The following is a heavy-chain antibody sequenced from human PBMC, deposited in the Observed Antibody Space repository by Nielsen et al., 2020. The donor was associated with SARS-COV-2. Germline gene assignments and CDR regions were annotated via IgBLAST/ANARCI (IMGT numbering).Heavy chain of an antibody. CDR1: GGSISSYY. CDR3: AREAI. D-gene: IGHD3-3*01. J-gene: IGHJ4*02. CDR2: IYYSGST. Sequence: GSLRLSCTVSGGSISSYYWSWIRQPPGKGLEWIGYIYYSGSTNYNPSLKSRVTISVDTSKNQFSLKLSSVTAADTAVYYCAREAIWSQGTLVTVSS. V-gene: IGHV4-59*12.